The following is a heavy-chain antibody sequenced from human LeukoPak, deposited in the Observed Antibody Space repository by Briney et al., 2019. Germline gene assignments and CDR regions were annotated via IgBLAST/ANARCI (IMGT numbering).Heavy chain of an antibody. CDR1: GFTVSSNY. Sequence: SGGSLRLSCAASGFTVSSNYMSWVRQAPGKGLEWVSVIYSGGSTYYADSVKGRFTISRDNSKNALYLQMNSLRAEDTAVYYCARVAYSSSWYSSYYYYYMDVWGKGTTVTVSS. D-gene: IGHD6-13*01. CDR2: IYSGGST. V-gene: IGHV3-53*01. CDR3: ARVAYSSSWYSSYYYYYMDV. J-gene: IGHJ6*03.